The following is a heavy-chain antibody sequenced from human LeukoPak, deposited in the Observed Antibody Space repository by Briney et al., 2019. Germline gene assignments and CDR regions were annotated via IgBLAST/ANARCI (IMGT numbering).Heavy chain of an antibody. Sequence: PGGSLRLSCAASGFSFRNSWMSWVRQAPGKGLEWVANIRQDGNEIYYIDSVKGRFTISRDNAKKSLYLQMNLLRAEDTAVYYCARASPGYYDILTGYRPKGYYYGMDVWGQGTTVTVSS. CDR2: IRQDGNEI. CDR3: ARASPGYYDILTGYRPKGYYYGMDV. CDR1: GFSFRNSW. V-gene: IGHV3-7*01. D-gene: IGHD3-9*01. J-gene: IGHJ6*02.